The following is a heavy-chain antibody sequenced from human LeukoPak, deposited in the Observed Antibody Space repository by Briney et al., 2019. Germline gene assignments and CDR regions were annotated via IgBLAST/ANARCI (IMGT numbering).Heavy chain of an antibody. D-gene: IGHD6-6*01. CDR1: GGSFSGYY. CDR2: INNSGST. CDR3: ARDRPPHLAARRLRWFDP. J-gene: IGHJ5*02. Sequence: ASETLSLTCAVYGGSFSGYYWSWIRQPPGKGLEWIGEINNSGSTNYNPSHKSRITISVDTSRNQYSLKLSSVTAAGTAVYYCARDRPPHLAARRLRWFDPWGQGTLVTVSS. V-gene: IGHV4-34*01.